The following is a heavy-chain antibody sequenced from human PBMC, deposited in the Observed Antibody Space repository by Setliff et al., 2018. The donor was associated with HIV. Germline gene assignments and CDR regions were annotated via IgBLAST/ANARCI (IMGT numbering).Heavy chain of an antibody. CDR2: IIPIFETT. CDR3: ARGQGVHFWVNDAFDI. D-gene: IGHD3-10*01. Sequence: GASVKVSCKASGGTFGSYAISWVRQAPGQGLEWLGGIIPIFETTNYAQKFQGRVTITADKSTSTIYMELSSLRSDDTAVYYCARGQGVHFWVNDAFDIWGQGTMVTV. V-gene: IGHV1-69*06. J-gene: IGHJ3*02. CDR1: GGTFGSYA.